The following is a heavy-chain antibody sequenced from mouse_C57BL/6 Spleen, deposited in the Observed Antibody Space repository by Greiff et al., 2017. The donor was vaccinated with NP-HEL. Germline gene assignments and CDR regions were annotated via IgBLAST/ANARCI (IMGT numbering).Heavy chain of an antibody. Sequence: VQLQQPGAELVRPGTSVKLSCKASGYTFTSYWMHWVKQRPGQGLEWIGVIDPSDSYTNYNQKFKGKATLTVDTSSSTAYMQLISLTSEDSAVYYCAIRITTIVDYAMDYWGQGASVTVAS. CDR3: AIRITTIVDYAMDY. J-gene: IGHJ4*01. V-gene: IGHV1-59*01. CDR1: GYTFTSYW. CDR2: IDPSDSYT. D-gene: IGHD1-1*01.